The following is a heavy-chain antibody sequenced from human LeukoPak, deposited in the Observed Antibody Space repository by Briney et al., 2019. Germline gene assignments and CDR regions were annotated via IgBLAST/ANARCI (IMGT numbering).Heavy chain of an antibody. CDR1: GGSISSYY. V-gene: IGHV4-59*01. J-gene: IGHJ6*02. CDR3: ARAIAAAGAVYYGMDV. Sequence: SETLSLTCTVSGGSISSYYWSWIRQPPGKGLEWIGYIYYSGSTNYNPSLKSRVTISVDTSKNQFSLKLSSVTAADTAVYYCARAIAAAGAVYYGMDVWGQGTTVTVSS. D-gene: IGHD6-13*01. CDR2: IYYSGST.